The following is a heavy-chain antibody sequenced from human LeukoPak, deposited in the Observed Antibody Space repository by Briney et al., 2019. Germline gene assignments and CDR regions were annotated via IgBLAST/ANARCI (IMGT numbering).Heavy chain of an antibody. J-gene: IGHJ6*03. CDR3: ATGYDFWSGFRYYMDV. V-gene: IGHV1-69-2*01. CDR2: VDPEDGET. CDR1: GYTFTDYY. D-gene: IGHD3-3*01. Sequence: ASVTVSCKVSGYTFTDYYMHWVQQAPGKGLEWMGLVDPEDGETIYAEKFQGRVTITADTSTDTAYMELSSLRSEDTAVYYCATGYDFWSGFRYYMDVWGKGTTVTVSS.